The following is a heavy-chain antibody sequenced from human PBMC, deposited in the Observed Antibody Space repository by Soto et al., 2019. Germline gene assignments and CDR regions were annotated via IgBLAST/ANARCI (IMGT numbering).Heavy chain of an antibody. CDR2: VYHSGST. D-gene: IGHD1-1*01. J-gene: IGHJ4*02. CDR1: GGSISTSNW. CDR3: ATTSTSGTRFDY. Sequence: QVQLQESGPGLVKPSGTLSLTCAVSGGSISTSNWWSWVRQPPGKGLEWIGEVYHSGSTNYNPSFKRRVAMSVDKSTNQFSLKLNSVTAADTALYYCATTSTSGTRFDYWGQGSLVTVSS. V-gene: IGHV4-4*02.